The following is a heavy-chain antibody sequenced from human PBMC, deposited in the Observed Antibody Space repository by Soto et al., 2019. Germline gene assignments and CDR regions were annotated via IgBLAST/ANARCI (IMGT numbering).Heavy chain of an antibody. CDR3: ARESEDLTSNFDY. V-gene: IGHV3-21*01. CDR2: ISSTTNYI. CDR1: GFPFTRYS. J-gene: IGHJ4*02. Sequence: GGSLKPSCAASGFPFTRYSMNWVRPAPGKGLEWVSSISSTTNYIYYADSMKGRFTVSRDNAKNSVYLEMNSLSAEDTAVYYCARESEDLTSNFDYWGQGTLVTVSS.